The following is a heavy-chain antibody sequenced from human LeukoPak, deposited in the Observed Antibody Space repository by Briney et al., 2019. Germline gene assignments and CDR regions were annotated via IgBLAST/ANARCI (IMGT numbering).Heavy chain of an antibody. Sequence: SPRPSLAAPGFTLDDYSMQLVRQAPGKGLGGGAGISWNSGSIGYADSVKGRFTISRDNAKNSLYLQMNSLRAEDTALYYCAKDPTGGIQLWPTLFDYWGQGTLVTVSS. V-gene: IGHV3-9*01. CDR3: AKDPTGGIQLWPTLFDY. CDR2: ISWNSGSI. D-gene: IGHD5-18*01. CDR1: GFTLDDYS. J-gene: IGHJ4*02.